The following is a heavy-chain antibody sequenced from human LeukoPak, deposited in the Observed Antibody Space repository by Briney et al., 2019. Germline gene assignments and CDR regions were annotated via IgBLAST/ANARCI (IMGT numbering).Heavy chain of an antibody. CDR2: IYSDGST. CDR1: GFTVSTNY. CDR3: VRDRGSYRPIDY. J-gene: IGHJ4*02. Sequence: GGSLRLSCAASGFTVSTNYMSWVRQAPGKKLEWVSDIYSDGSTFYADSVKGRFTISRDNAENSLYLEMNSLRVEDTAIYYCVRDRGSYRPIDYWGQGTLVTVSS. D-gene: IGHD1-26*01. V-gene: IGHV3-53*01.